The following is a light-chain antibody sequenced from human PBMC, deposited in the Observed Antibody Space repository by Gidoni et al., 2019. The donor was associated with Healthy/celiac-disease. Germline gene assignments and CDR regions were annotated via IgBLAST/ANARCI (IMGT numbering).Light chain of an antibody. CDR2: GKN. Sequence: SSELTQDPAVSVDLGQTGRITCPGDSLRSYYASWYQQKPGQAPVLVIYGKNNRPSGIPVRFSGSSSVNTASLTITGAQAEAEADYYCNSRDSSGNHLVFGGWTTLPVL. CDR1: SLRSYY. J-gene: IGLJ2*01. V-gene: IGLV3-19*01. CDR3: NSRDSSGNHLV.